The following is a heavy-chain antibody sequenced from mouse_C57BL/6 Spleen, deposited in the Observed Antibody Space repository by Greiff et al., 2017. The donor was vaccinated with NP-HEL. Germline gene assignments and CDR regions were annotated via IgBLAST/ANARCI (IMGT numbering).Heavy chain of an antibody. CDR3: AVLRGYAMDY. Sequence: EVQLQQSVAELVRPGASVKLSCTASGFNIKNTYMHWVKQRPEQGLEWIGRIDPANGNTKYAPKFQGKATLTADTSSNTAYLQLSRLESEDTAVYYGAVLRGYAMDYWGQGTSVTVSS. V-gene: IGHV14-3*01. J-gene: IGHJ4*01. CDR1: GFNIKNTY. CDR2: IDPANGNT. D-gene: IGHD3-2*02.